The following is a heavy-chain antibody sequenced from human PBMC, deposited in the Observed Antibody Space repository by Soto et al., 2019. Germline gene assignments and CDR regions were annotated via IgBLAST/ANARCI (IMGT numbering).Heavy chain of an antibody. CDR3: ARQIYDSDTGPNFQYYFDS. CDR2: IDPSDSQT. J-gene: IGHJ4*02. D-gene: IGHD3-22*01. V-gene: IGHV5-10-1*01. CDR1: GYSFARYW. Sequence: PGESLKISCKGSGYSFARYWITWVRQKPGKGLEWMGRIDPSDSQTYYSPSFRGHVTISVTKSITTVFLQWSSLRASDIAMYYCARQIYDSDTGPNFQYYFDSWGQGTPVTVSS.